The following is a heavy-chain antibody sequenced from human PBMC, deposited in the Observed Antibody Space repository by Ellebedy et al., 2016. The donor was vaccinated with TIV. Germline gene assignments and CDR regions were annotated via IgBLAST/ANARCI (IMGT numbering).Heavy chain of an antibody. CDR2: IKQDGSEK. D-gene: IGHD3-16*02. Sequence: GGSLRLSXAASGFTFSSYWMSWVRQAPGKGLEWVANIKQDGSEKYYVDSVKGRFTISRDNAKNSLYLQMNSLRAEDTAVYYCARDGGWGSYRQNLDYWGQGTLVTVSS. V-gene: IGHV3-7*04. J-gene: IGHJ4*02. CDR3: ARDGGWGSYRQNLDY. CDR1: GFTFSSYW.